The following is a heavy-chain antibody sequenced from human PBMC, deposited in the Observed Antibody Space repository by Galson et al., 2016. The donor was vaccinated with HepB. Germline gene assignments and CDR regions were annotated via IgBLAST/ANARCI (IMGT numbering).Heavy chain of an antibody. D-gene: IGHD6-19*01. Sequence: SVKASCKVSGGTFSTYAIYWLRQAPGQGLEWMGGIIPIFGTPNYAQKFQGRVTITADESTSTAYMELSRLRSGDTAVYYCARGEVAETHFDYWGQGTLVTVSS. CDR3: ARGEVAETHFDY. CDR2: IIPIFGTP. CDR1: GGTFSTYA. V-gene: IGHV1-69*13. J-gene: IGHJ4*02.